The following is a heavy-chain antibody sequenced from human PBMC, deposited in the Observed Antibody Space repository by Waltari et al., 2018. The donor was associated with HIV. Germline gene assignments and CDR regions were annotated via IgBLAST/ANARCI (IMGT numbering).Heavy chain of an antibody. D-gene: IGHD1-26*01. CDR2: IYYSGST. CDR1: GGSIRISSYH. CDR3: ARLSGSYPYWYFDL. V-gene: IGHV4-39*01. Sequence: QLQLQESGPGLVKPSETLSLPCTVSGGSIRISSYHWGWIRQPPGKGLEWIGSIYYSGSTYYNPSLKSRVTISVDTSKNQFSLKLSSVTAADTAVYYCARLSGSYPYWYFDLWGRGTLVTVSS. J-gene: IGHJ2*01.